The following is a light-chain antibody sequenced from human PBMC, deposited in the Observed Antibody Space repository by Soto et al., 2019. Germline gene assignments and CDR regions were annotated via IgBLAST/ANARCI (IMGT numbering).Light chain of an antibody. Sequence: SYELTQPPSVSVAPGQTARITCGGNNIGSQDVFWYQQKAGQAPVLVVYEDSDRPSGTPERFSGSNSDTTATLTISRVEAGDEADYYCQVWDRTSDHWVFGGGTKLTVL. J-gene: IGLJ3*02. CDR1: NIGSQD. CDR2: EDS. V-gene: IGLV3-21*02. CDR3: QVWDRTSDHWV.